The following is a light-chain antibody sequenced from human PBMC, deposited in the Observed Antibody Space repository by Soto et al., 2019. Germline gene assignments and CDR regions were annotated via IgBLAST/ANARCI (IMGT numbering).Light chain of an antibody. J-gene: IGLJ3*02. V-gene: IGLV1-47*01. CDR2: RDS. CDR1: SSSIGSNY. Sequence: QSVLTQPPSASGTPGQRVTISCSESSSSIGSNYIYWYQQLPGTAPKLLIYRDSQRPSGGTDRFSGSKSGTSASLAISGLRSADEADYYCAAWYDSLRGWVFGGGTKLTVL. CDR3: AAWYDSLRGWV.